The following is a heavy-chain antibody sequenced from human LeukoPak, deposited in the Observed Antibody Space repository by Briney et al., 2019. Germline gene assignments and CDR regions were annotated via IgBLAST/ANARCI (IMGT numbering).Heavy chain of an antibody. V-gene: IGHV1-18*01. CDR3: ASPNRSGWLMGMDV. D-gene: IGHD6-19*01. J-gene: IGHJ6*02. CDR2: ISAYNGNT. CDR1: GYTFTSYG. Sequence: GASVKVSCKASGYTFTSYGISWVRQAPGQGLDWMGWISAYNGNTNYPQKLQGRVTMTTDTSTSTAYMELRSLRSDDTAVYYCASPNRSGWLMGMDVWGQGTTVIVSS.